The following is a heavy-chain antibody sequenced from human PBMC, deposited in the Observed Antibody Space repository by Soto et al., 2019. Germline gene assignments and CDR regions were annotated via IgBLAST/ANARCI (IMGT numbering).Heavy chain of an antibody. V-gene: IGHV1-46*01. J-gene: IGHJ5*02. CDR1: GYTFTSYY. D-gene: IGHD4-17*01. CDR2: INPSGGST. CDR3: ARESAEMTSLNWFDP. Sequence: ASVKVSCKASGYTFTSYYMHWVRQAPGQGLEWMGIINPSGGSTSYAQKFQGRVTMTRDTSTSTVYMELSSLRSEDTAVYYCARESAEMTSLNWFDPWGQGTLVTVS.